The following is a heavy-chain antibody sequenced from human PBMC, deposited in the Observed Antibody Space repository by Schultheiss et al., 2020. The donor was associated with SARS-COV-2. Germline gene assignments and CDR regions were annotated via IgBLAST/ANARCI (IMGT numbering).Heavy chain of an antibody. CDR1: GASISSSGYS. J-gene: IGHJ1*01. D-gene: IGHD2-8*01. Sequence: SETLSLTCTVSGASISSSGYSWSWIRQHPGKGLEWIGYIYYSGSTFYNPSLGSRVTISVDTSKNQLSLNLKFVTAADTAVYYCARVGRDCSHGVCYNAEYFQHWGQGTLVTVSS. CDR3: ARVGRDCSHGVCYNAEYFQH. CDR2: IYYSGST. V-gene: IGHV4-61*08.